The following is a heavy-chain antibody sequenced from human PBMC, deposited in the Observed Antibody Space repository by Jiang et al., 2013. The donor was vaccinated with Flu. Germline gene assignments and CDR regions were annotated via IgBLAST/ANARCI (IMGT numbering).Heavy chain of an antibody. D-gene: IGHD2-21*02. CDR2: VIPILGTP. V-gene: IGHV1-69*16. J-gene: IGHJ4*02. Sequence: SYTFVWVRQAPGQGLSGWEGVIPILGTPNYAQKFRDKVTITADESTTTVYMALSSLRSEDTAVYFCARLTPCGGDCYYFHYWGQGTLVTVSS. CDR3: ARLTPCGGDCYYFHY. CDR1: SYT.